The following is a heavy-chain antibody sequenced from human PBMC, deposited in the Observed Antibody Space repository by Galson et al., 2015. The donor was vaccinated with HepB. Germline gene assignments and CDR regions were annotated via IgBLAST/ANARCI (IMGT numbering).Heavy chain of an antibody. CDR2: ISANSGNT. J-gene: IGHJ3*01. D-gene: IGHD3-10*02. V-gene: IGHV1-18*01. Sequence: SVKVSCKASGSTFTSHGISWVRQAPGQGLAWMGWISANSGNTNYAQKFQDRVTMTTETSTSTAYMELRNLTSDATAVDYCARDVRYAFELWGQGTTVTVSS. CDR1: GSTFTSHG. CDR3: ARDVRYAFEL.